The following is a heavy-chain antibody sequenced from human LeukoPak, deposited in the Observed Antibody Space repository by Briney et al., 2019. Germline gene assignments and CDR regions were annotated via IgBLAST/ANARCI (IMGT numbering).Heavy chain of an antibody. CDR1: GFTFSSYA. J-gene: IGHJ4*02. Sequence: GGSLRLSCAASGFTFSSYAMHWVRQAPGKGLEWVAVISYDGSNELYADSVKGRFTISRDNSKNTLYLQMNSLRAEDTAVYYCARLGAYWGQGTLVTVAS. CDR2: ISYDGSNE. CDR3: ARLGAY. V-gene: IGHV3-30-3*01. D-gene: IGHD3-16*01.